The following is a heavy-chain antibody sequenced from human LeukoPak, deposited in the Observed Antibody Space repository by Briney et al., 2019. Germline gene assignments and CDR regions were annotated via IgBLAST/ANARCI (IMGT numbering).Heavy chain of an antibody. J-gene: IGHJ4*02. CDR3: ARAQFSSGWYEAGVDY. Sequence: PGGSLRLSCAASGFTFSSYAMHWVRQAPGKGLEWVAVISYDGSNKYYADSVKGRFTISRDNSKNTLYLQMNSLRAEDTAVYYCARAQFSSGWYEAGVDYWGQGTLVTVSS. D-gene: IGHD6-19*01. CDR2: ISYDGSNK. CDR1: GFTFSSYA. V-gene: IGHV3-30*04.